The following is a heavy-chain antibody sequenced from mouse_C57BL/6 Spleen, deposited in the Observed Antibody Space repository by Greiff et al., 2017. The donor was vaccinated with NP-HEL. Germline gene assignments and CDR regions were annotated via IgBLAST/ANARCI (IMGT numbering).Heavy chain of an antibody. J-gene: IGHJ4*01. CDR3: ATYSNYDAMDY. Sequence: QVQLQQSGADLVKPGASVKLSCKATGYTFTSYWMQWVKQRPGQGLEWIGEIDPSDSYTNYNEKFKGKATLTVDTSSSTAYMQLSSLTSEDSAVYYCATYSNYDAMDYWGQGTSVTVSS. V-gene: IGHV1-50*01. CDR1: GYTFTSYW. CDR2: IDPSDSYT. D-gene: IGHD2-5*01.